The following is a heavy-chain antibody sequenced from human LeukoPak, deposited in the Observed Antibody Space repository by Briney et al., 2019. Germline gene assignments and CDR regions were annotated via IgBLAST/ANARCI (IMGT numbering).Heavy chain of an antibody. J-gene: IGHJ5*02. CDR2: MIGNT. CDR1: GFTFSTFA. CDR3: AKDLHYNDGRWEFDP. Sequence: PRGSLRLSCAASGFTFSTFAMTWVRQAPGQGLEWVAGMIGNTYYADSVKGRFTLSKDNSKKTVYLQMNSLRVEDTAIYYCAKDLHYNDGRWEFDPWGQGTLVTVSS. V-gene: IGHV3-23*01. D-gene: IGHD5-24*01.